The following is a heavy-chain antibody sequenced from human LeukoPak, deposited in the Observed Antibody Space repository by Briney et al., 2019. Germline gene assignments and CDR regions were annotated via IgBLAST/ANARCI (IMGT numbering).Heavy chain of an antibody. J-gene: IGHJ4*02. CDR2: ISGSGGST. CDR1: GFTFSSYA. D-gene: IGHD4-23*01. CDR3: AGLRTVAVFDY. V-gene: IGHV3-23*01. Sequence: GGSLSLSCAASGFTFSSYAMSWVRQAPGKGLEWVSAISGSGGSTYYADSVKGRFTISRDNSKNTLYLQMNSLRAEDTAVYYCAGLRTVAVFDYWGQGTLVTVSS.